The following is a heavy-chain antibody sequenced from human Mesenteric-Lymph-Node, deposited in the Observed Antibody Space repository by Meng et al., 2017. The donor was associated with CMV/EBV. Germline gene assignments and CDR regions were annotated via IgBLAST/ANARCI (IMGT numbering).Heavy chain of an antibody. CDR2: ISAYNGNT. J-gene: IGHJ6*02. CDR3: AREDIVATILHYYYYYGMDV. Sequence: ASVKVSCKASGYTFTSYGISWVRQAPGQGLEWMGWISAYNGNTNYAQKLQGRVTMTTDTSTSTAYMELRSLRSDDTAVYYCAREDIVATILHYYYYYGMDVWGQGTTVTVSS. D-gene: IGHD5-12*01. V-gene: IGHV1-18*01. CDR1: GYTFTSYG.